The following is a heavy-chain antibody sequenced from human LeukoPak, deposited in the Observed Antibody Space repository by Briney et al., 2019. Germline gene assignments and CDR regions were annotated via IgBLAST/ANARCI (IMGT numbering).Heavy chain of an antibody. CDR2: IYYSGST. J-gene: IGHJ6*03. V-gene: IGHV4-59*01. D-gene: IGHD3-10*01. CDR3: ARDSMVRGVRPNYYYYMDV. Sequence: KPSETLSLTCTISGGSISSYYWSWIRQPPGKGLEWIGYIYYSGSTNYNPSLKSRVTISVDTSKNQFSLKLSSVTVADTAVYYCARDSMVRGVRPNYYYYMDVWGKGTTVTVSS. CDR1: GGSISSYY.